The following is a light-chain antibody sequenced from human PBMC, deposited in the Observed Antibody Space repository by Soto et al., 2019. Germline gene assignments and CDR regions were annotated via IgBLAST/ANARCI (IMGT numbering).Light chain of an antibody. CDR1: QSISTW. Sequence: DIQMTQFPSTLSASVGDRVTITCRASQSISTWLAWYQQKPEKAPQLLIYKASYLESGVPSRFSGSGSETEFTLSISSLQPDDLATYYCQHYHSFPLTFGGGTKVEIK. CDR3: QHYHSFPLT. CDR2: KAS. V-gene: IGKV1-5*03. J-gene: IGKJ4*01.